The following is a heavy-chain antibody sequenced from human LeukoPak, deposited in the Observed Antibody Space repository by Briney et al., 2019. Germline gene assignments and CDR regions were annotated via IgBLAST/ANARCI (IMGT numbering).Heavy chain of an antibody. Sequence: PGGSLRLSCAASGFTLSSNYMSWVRHPPGKGLEWIGEISHSGSTNYYPSLKSRVTIFEGQYQNHFSYKLRSVAAAETATDYCWGRVLIRPQGTWGQGAL. CDR3: WGRVLIRPQGT. CDR2: ISHSGST. V-gene: IGHV4-34*08. CDR1: GFTLSSNY. D-gene: IGHD3-16*01. J-gene: IGHJ5*02.